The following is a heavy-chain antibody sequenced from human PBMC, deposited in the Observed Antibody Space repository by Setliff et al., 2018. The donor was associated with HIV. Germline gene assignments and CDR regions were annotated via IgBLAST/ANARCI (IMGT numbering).Heavy chain of an antibody. CDR3: ARAGDSRAYYSLDS. CDR1: GGSISSSSYY. V-gene: IGHV4-39*01. J-gene: IGHJ4*02. D-gene: IGHD3-22*01. Sequence: SETLSLTCTVSGGSISSSSYYWGWIRQPPGKGLEWIGSIYYSGNTYYNPSLKSRVTISVDTSTNQVSLQLSSVTAADTAMYYCARAGDSRAYYSLDSWGQGTLVTVSS. CDR2: IYYSGNT.